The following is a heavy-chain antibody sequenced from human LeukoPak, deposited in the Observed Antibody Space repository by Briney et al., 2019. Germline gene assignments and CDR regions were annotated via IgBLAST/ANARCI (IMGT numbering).Heavy chain of an antibody. J-gene: IGHJ4*02. CDR2: IRYDGSNK. CDR3: AREGSSGWYFDY. D-gene: IGHD6-19*01. CDR1: GFTFSNYG. V-gene: IGHV3-30*02. Sequence: GGSLRLSCAASGFTFSNYGMHWVRQAPDKGLEWVAFIRYDGSNKYYADSVKGRFTISRDNAKNSLYLQMNSLRAEDTAVYYCAREGSSGWYFDYWGQGTLVTVSS.